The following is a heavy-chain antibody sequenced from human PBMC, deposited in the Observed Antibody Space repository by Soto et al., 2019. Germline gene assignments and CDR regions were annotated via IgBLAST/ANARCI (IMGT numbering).Heavy chain of an antibody. J-gene: IGHJ5*02. V-gene: IGHV4-39*01. CDR3: ASPKIAFYNWFDP. D-gene: IGHD3-3*02. CDR1: GGSISSSSYY. CDR2: IYYSGST. Sequence: PSETLSLTCTVSGGSISSSSYYWGWIRQPPGKGLEWIGSIYYSGSTYYNPSLKSRDNISVDTSKNQFSLKLSSVTAADTAVYYCASPKIAFYNWFDPWGQGTLVTVS.